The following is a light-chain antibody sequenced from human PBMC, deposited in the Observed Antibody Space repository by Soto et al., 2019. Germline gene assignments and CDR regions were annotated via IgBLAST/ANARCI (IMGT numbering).Light chain of an antibody. CDR2: EVS. J-gene: IGLJ1*01. V-gene: IGLV2-8*01. CDR3: SSYAGRNNYV. Sequence: QSVLTQPPSASGSPGQSVTISCTGSSSDVGAFDSVSWYQQHPHKAPQIIIYEVSKRPSGVPDRFSGSKSGNTASLTVSGLQADDEADYFCSSYAGRNNYVFGTG. CDR1: SSDVGAFDS.